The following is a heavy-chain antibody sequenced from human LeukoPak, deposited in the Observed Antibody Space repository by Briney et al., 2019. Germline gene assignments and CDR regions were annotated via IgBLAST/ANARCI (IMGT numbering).Heavy chain of an antibody. CDR1: GFTFSSYA. CDR3: ARGCIVGVTFDY. V-gene: IGHV3-30-3*01. J-gene: IGHJ4*02. CDR2: ISYDGSNK. D-gene: IGHD1-26*01. Sequence: GGSLRLSCSASGFTFSSYAMRWVRQAPVKGLEWVAVISYDGSNKYYADSVKGRFTISRDNSKNTLYLQMNSLRAEDTAVYYCARGCIVGVTFDYWGQGTLVTVSS.